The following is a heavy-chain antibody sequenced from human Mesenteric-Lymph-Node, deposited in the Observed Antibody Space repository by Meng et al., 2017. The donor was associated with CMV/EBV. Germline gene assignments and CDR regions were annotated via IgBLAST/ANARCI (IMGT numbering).Heavy chain of an antibody. D-gene: IGHD2-15*01. CDR1: GFTFGDYA. Sequence: GGSLRLSCSASGFTFGDYAVPWVRQAPGKGLEWVGFIRSKAQGGTTEYGASVRGRVTISRDDSRSIAYLQMNSLTTEDTAVYYCVRDNRAADEAFDFWGQGTMVTVSS. J-gene: IGHJ3*01. CDR3: VRDNRAADEAFDF. CDR2: IRSKAQGGTT. V-gene: IGHV3-49*04.